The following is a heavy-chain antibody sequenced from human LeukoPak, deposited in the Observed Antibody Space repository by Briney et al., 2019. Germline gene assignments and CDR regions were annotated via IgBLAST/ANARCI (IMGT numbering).Heavy chain of an antibody. Sequence: GESLEISCKGSGYRFTSYWIGWVRQMPGKGLEWMGIINPGDSDTRYSPALQGQVTISADKSISTAYLQWSRLKASDTAMYYCARHPRIVVVPAAKGDRQEWFAPWGQGTLVTVSS. J-gene: IGHJ5*02. V-gene: IGHV5-51*01. CDR3: ARHPRIVVVPAAKGDRQEWFAP. D-gene: IGHD2-2*01. CDR2: INPGDSDT. CDR1: GYRFTSYW.